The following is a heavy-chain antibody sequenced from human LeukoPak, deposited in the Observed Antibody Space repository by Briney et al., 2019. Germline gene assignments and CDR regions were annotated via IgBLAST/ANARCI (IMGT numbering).Heavy chain of an antibody. CDR3: ASGRGDIVVVPAGCWFDP. J-gene: IGHJ5*02. Sequence: ASVKVSCKASGGTFSSYAISWVRQAPGQGLEWMGWINPNSGGTNYAQKFQGRVTMTRDTSISTAYMELSRLRSDDTAVYYCASGRGDIVVVPAGCWFDPWGQGTLVTVSS. D-gene: IGHD2-2*01. V-gene: IGHV1-2*02. CDR1: GGTFSSYA. CDR2: INPNSGGT.